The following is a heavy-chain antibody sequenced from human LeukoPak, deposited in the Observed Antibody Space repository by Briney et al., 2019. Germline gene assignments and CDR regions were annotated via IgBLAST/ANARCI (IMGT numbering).Heavy chain of an antibody. D-gene: IGHD3-3*01. CDR3: ARGSVGSYDFWSGYYTVWFDP. CDR2: MNPNSGNT. V-gene: IGHV1-8*01. J-gene: IGHJ5*02. CDR1: GYTFTSYD. Sequence: ASVKVSCRASGYTFTSYDVNWVRQATGQGLEWMGWMNPNSGNTGYAQKFQGRVTMTRNTSISTAYMELSSLRSEDTAVYYCARGSVGSYDFWSGYYTVWFDPWGQGTLVTVSS.